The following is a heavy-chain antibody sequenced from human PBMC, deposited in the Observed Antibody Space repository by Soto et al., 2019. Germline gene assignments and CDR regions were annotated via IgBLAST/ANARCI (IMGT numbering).Heavy chain of an antibody. CDR1: GGSITDYS. CDR3: ARDQGVVVTADNWFDP. D-gene: IGHD2-21*02. V-gene: IGHV4-4*07. J-gene: IGHJ5*02. Sequence: SETLSLTCTVSGGSITDYSWVWIRQPAGKGLEWIGRIFSSGSTNYNPSLKGRITMSLDTSKNQFSLKLNSATATDTAVYFCARDQGVVVTADNWFDPWGQGXLVTVYS. CDR2: IFSSGST.